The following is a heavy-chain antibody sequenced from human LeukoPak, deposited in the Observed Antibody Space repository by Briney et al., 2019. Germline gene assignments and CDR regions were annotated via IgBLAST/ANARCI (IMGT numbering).Heavy chain of an antibody. V-gene: IGHV4-59*11. J-gene: IGHJ6*03. CDR1: GGSISSHY. CDR3: ARAHKYYDFWSGYSDYYYYYMDV. Sequence: PSETLSLTCTVSGGSISSHYWSWIRQPPGKGLEWIGCIYYSGSTNYNPSLKSRATISVDTSKNQFSLKLSSVTAADTAVYYCARAHKYYDFWSGYSDYYYYYMDVWGKGTTVTVSS. CDR2: IYYSGST. D-gene: IGHD3-3*01.